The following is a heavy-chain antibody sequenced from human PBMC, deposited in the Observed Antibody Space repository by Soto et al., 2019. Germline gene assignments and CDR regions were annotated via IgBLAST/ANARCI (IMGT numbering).Heavy chain of an antibody. V-gene: IGHV4-4*07. J-gene: IGHJ5*01. CDR1: GGSISSYY. CDR2: VSSGGST. Sequence: QVPLQGAGPGLVKPSETLSLTCNVSGGSISSYYWSWIRQPAGKGLEWIGRVSSGGSTMYNPSLKSRVTISVDTSKNQFSLRLTSVSAADTAVYYCARDAYPNWFDFWGQGTLVTVSS. CDR3: ARDAYPNWFDF.